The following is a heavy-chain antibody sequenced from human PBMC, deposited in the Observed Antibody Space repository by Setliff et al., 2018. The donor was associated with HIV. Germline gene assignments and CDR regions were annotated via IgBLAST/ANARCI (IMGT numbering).Heavy chain of an antibody. CDR3: TTGTRLVD. V-gene: IGHV3-49*04. CDR1: GFTFGEYA. J-gene: IGHJ4*02. Sequence: GGSLRLSCSASGFTFGEYAMSWVRQAPGKGLEWVGFIRSKGYGGTTEYAASVKGRFTISRDDSKNTLYLQMNSLKIEDTAVYYCTTGTRLVDWGQGALVTAPQ. CDR2: IRSKGYGGTT. D-gene: IGHD2-21*01.